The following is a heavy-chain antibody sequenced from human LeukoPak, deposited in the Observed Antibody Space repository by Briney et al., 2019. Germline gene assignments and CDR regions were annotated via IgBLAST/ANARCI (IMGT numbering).Heavy chain of an antibody. D-gene: IGHD4-17*01. V-gene: IGHV3-7*01. CDR3: ASPHDYGDRFDY. J-gene: IGHJ4*02. CDR2: IKQDGSEK. CDR1: GFTFSSYW. Sequence: GGSLRLSCAASGFTFSSYWTSWVRQAPGKGLEWVANIKQDGSEKYYVDSVKGRFTISRDNAKNSLYLQMNSLRAEDTAVYYCASPHDYGDRFDYWGQGTLVTISS.